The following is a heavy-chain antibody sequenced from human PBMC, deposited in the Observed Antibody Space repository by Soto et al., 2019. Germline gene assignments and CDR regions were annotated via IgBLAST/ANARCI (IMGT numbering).Heavy chain of an antibody. CDR3: AKEGPITNWYFDY. V-gene: IGHV3-30*18. J-gene: IGHJ4*02. Sequence: QVQLVESEGGVVQPGRSLRLSCTASGFTFSNYGMHWVRQAPGKGLEWVTVISYDGNVAYYADSVKGRFTSSRDNSKNTPYLQMNSLRPEDTAVYYCAKEGPITNWYFDYWGQGTLVTVSS. CDR2: ISYDGNVA. CDR1: GFTFSNYG. D-gene: IGHD1-1*01.